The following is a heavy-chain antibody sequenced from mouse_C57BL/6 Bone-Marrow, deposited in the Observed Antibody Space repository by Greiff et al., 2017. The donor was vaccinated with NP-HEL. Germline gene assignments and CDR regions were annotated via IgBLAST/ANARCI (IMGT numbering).Heavy chain of an antibody. Sequence: QVQLQQSGPELVKPGASVKISCKASGYSFSSSWMNWVKQRPGKGLEWIGRIYPGDGDTNYNGKFKGKATPTADKSSSTAYMQLSSLTSEDSAVYFCARRVYDGYPLDYWGQGTTLTVSS. D-gene: IGHD2-3*01. CDR2: IYPGDGDT. CDR1: GYSFSSSW. J-gene: IGHJ2*01. V-gene: IGHV1-82*01. CDR3: ARRVYDGYPLDY.